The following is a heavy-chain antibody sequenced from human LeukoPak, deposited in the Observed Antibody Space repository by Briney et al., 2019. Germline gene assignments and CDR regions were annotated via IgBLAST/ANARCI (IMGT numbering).Heavy chain of an antibody. CDR3: ARGDDYGDPGDY. D-gene: IGHD4-17*01. CDR1: GFTFSSYS. CDR2: ISSSSSYI. Sequence: PGGSLRLSCAASGFTFSSYSMNWARQAPGKGLEWVSSISSSSSYIYYADSVKGRFTISRDNAKNSLYLQMNSLRAEDTAVYYCARGDDYGDPGDYWGQGTLVTVSS. V-gene: IGHV3-21*01. J-gene: IGHJ4*02.